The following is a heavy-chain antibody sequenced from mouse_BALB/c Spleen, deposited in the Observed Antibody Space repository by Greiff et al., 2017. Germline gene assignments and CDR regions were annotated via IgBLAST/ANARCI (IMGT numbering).Heavy chain of an antibody. V-gene: IGHV14-1*02. J-gene: IGHJ2*01. CDR3: AGYYYGSSSD. CDR1: GFNIKDYY. D-gene: IGHD1-1*01. Sequence: EVKLVESGAELVRPGALVKLSCKASGFNIKDYYMHWVKQRPEQGLEWIGWIDPENGNTIYDPKFQGKASITADTSSNTADLQLSSLTSEDTAVYYCAGYYYGSSSDWGQGTTLTVSA. CDR2: IDPENGNT.